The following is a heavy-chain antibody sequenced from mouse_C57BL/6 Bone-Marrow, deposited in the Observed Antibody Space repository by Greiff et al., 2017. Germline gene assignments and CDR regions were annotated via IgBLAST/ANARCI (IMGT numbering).Heavy chain of an antibody. CDR1: GFTFSNYW. Sequence: EVKVEESGGGLVQPGGSMKLSCVASGFTFSNYWMNWVRQSPEKGLEWVAQIRLKSDNYATHYAESVKGRFTISRDDSKSSVYLQMNNVRAEDTGIYYCTGGSCYYSMDYWGQGTSVTVSS. D-gene: IGHD1-1*01. CDR2: IRLKSDNYAT. CDR3: TGGSCYYSMDY. V-gene: IGHV6-3*01. J-gene: IGHJ4*01.